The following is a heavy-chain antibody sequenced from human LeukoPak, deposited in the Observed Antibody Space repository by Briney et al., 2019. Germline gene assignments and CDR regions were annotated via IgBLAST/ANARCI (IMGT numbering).Heavy chain of an antibody. V-gene: IGHV3-23*01. CDR3: AKSREWLVLGSIDY. D-gene: IGHD6-19*01. CDR2: ISGSGGST. Sequence: GSLRLSCAASGFTFTSYAMSWVRQAPGKGLEWVSAISGSGGSTYYADSVKGRVTISRDDSKNTLYLQMNSLRAEDTAVYYCAKSREWLVLGSIDYWGQGTLVTVSS. CDR1: GFTFTSYA. J-gene: IGHJ4*02.